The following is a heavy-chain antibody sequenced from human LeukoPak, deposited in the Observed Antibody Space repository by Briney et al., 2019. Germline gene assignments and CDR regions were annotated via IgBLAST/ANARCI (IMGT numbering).Heavy chain of an antibody. J-gene: IGHJ3*02. CDR1: GFTFSNYW. D-gene: IGHD6-19*01. Sequence: GGSLRLSCAASGFTFSNYWMHWVRQIPGKGLVWVSRINGDGSSTTYADSVKGRFTISRDNAKNSLYLQMNSLRAEDTAVYYCARDGYSSGWVPAFDIWGQGTMVTVSS. V-gene: IGHV3-74*01. CDR2: INGDGSST. CDR3: ARDGYSSGWVPAFDI.